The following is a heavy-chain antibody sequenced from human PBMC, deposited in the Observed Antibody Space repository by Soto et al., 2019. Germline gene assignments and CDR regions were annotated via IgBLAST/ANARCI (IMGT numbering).Heavy chain of an antibody. V-gene: IGHV4-39*01. CDR2: IYYSGST. Sequence: SETLSLTCTVSGGSISSSSYYWGWIRQPPGKGLEWIGSIYYSGSTYYNPSLKSRVTISVDTSKNQFSLKLSSVTAADTAVYYCASSITIFGVVKTHPNWFDPWGQGTLVTVSS. CDR3: ASSITIFGVVKTHPNWFDP. J-gene: IGHJ5*02. CDR1: GGSISSSSYY. D-gene: IGHD3-3*01.